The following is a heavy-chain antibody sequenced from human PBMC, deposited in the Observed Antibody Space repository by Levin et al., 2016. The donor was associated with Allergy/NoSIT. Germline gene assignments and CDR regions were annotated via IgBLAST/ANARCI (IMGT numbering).Heavy chain of an antibody. CDR2: IRSKANSYAT. CDR3: ARGKLWSDY. D-gene: IGHD5-18*01. Sequence: VRQMPGKGLEWVGRIRSKANSYATAYAASVKGRFTISRDDSKNTAYLQMNSLKTEDTAVYYCARGKLWSDYWGQGTLVTVSS. J-gene: IGHJ4*02. V-gene: IGHV3-73*01.